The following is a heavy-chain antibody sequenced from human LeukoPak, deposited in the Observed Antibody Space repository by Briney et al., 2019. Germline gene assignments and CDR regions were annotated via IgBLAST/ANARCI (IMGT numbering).Heavy chain of an antibody. CDR2: IYYSGST. Sequence: PSETLFLTCTVSGGSISSYYWSWIRQPPGKGLEWIGYIYYSGSTNYNPSLKSRVTISVDTSKNQFSLKLSSVTAADTAVYYCARGLDYYYYYMDVWGKGTTVTVSS. J-gene: IGHJ6*03. CDR1: GGSISSYY. CDR3: ARGLDYYYYYMDV. V-gene: IGHV4-59*01. D-gene: IGHD3-16*01.